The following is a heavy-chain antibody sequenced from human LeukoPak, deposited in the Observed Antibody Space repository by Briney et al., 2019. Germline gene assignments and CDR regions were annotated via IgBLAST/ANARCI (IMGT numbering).Heavy chain of an antibody. CDR3: AKGVHSATVVARGLEGADY. V-gene: IGHV3-30*18. D-gene: IGHD2-15*01. Sequence: GRSLRLSCAASGFTFSTYGMHWVRQAPGKGLEWVAVISYDGSNKYYADSVKGRFTISRDNSKNTLYLQMNSLRPEDTALYYCAKGVHSATVVARGLEGADYWGQGTLVTVSS. J-gene: IGHJ4*02. CDR1: GFTFSTYG. CDR2: ISYDGSNK.